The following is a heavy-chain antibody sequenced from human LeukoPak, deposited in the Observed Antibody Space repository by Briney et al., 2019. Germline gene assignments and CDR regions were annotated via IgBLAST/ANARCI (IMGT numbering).Heavy chain of an antibody. CDR1: GFTFSSYA. CDR3: AKAYGDYYGSHAFDI. J-gene: IGHJ3*02. CDR2: VSFDGSDK. V-gene: IGHV3-30*04. D-gene: IGHD4-17*01. Sequence: AGRSLRLSCAASGFTFSSYAMHWVRQAPGKGLEWVSVVSFDGSDKYYVDSVKGRFTISRDNSKNTLYLQMNSLRPEDTAVYYCAKAYGDYYGSHAFDIWGQGTMVTVSS.